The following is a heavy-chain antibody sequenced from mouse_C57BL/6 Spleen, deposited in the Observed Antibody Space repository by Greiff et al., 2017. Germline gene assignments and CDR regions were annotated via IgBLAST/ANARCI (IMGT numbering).Heavy chain of an antibody. V-gene: IGHV14-4*01. J-gene: IGHJ1*03. CDR1: GFNIKDDY. D-gene: IGHD1-1*01. CDR2: IDPENGDT. Sequence: VQLKQSGAELVRPGASVKLSCTASGFNIKDDYMHWVKQRPEQGLEWIGWIDPENGDTEYASKFQGQATITADKSSNTAYLQLSSLTSEDTAVYYGTRDFHYYGSSDWYFDDWGKGTTVTVSS. CDR3: TRDFHYYGSSDWYFDD.